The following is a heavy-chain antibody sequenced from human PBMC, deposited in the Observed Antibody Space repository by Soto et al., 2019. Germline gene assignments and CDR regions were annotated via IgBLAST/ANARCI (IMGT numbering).Heavy chain of an antibody. V-gene: IGHV5-10-1*01. CDR3: ARRDNWNAEYYYGMDV. CDR1: GYSFTSYW. D-gene: IGHD1-20*01. CDR2: IDPSDSYT. J-gene: IGHJ6*02. Sequence: PGRSLKISCKGSGYSFTSYWISWVRQMPGKGLEWMGRIDPSDSYTNYSPSFQGHVTISADKSISTAYLQWSSLKASDTAMYYCARRDNWNAEYYYGMDVWGQGTTVTVSS.